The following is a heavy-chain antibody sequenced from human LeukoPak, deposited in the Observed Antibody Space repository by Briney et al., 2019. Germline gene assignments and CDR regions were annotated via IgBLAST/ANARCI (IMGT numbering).Heavy chain of an antibody. J-gene: IGHJ4*02. Sequence: PSETLSLTCTVSGASISSSSYYWSWIRQPPGKGLEWIGYIYYSGSTNYNPSLKSRVTISVDTSKNQFSLKLSSVTAADTAVYYCARDGSYSRFDYWGQGTLVTVSS. V-gene: IGHV4-61*01. CDR2: IYYSGST. D-gene: IGHD6-13*01. CDR1: GASISSSSYY. CDR3: ARDGSYSRFDY.